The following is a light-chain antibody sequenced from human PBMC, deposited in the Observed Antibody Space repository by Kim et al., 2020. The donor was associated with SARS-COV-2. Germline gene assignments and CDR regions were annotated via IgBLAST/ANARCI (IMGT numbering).Light chain of an antibody. V-gene: IGLV5-39*01. CDR3: AIWYSTAWV. CDR1: SGIYVDIYN. J-gene: IGLJ3*02. Sequence: TCTFPSGIYVDIYNICWYQEKPGSLPRYLLRYKSDSNKEQGSGVPSRFSGTTDASTNAGLLLISGLQSEDEADYYCAIWYSTAWVFGGGTQLTVL. CDR2: YKSDSNK.